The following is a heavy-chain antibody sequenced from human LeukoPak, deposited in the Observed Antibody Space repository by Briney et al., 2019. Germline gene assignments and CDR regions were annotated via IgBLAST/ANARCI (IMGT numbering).Heavy chain of an antibody. CDR1: GYTFTSYG. Sequence: ASVKVSCKASGYTFTSYGISWVRQAPGQGLEWMGWISAYNGNTNYAQKLQSRVTITRDTSASTAYMELSSLRSEDMAVYYCARQVYGSGSYSTTAHNWFDPWGQGTLVTVSS. J-gene: IGHJ5*02. D-gene: IGHD3-10*01. CDR2: ISAYNGNT. V-gene: IGHV1-18*03. CDR3: ARQVYGSGSYSTTAHNWFDP.